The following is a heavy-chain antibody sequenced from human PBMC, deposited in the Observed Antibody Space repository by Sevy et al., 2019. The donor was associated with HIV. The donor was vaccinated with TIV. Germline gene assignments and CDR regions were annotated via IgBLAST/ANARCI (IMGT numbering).Heavy chain of an antibody. CDR2: IKQDGTEA. CDR1: GFTFSTYW. CDR3: ARGLADWGSFHYSL. Sequence: GALRLSCAASGFTFSTYWMTWVRQAPGKGLEWVAYIKQDGTEAYYVDAVRGRFTVSRDNSHKSFFLQMTSLRDEDTAVYYCARGLADWGSFHYSLWGQGTPVTVSS. V-gene: IGHV3-7*01. D-gene: IGHD3-16*01. J-gene: IGHJ4*02.